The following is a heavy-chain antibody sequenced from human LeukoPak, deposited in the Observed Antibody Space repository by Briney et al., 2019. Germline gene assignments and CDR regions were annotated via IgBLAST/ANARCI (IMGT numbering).Heavy chain of an antibody. Sequence: PGRSLRLSCAASDFIFSSYGMHWVRQAPGQGLEWVASLWYDGTNKYHADSVKGRFTISRDNSQSTLFLQMNSLRAEDTAVYYFARARNNYDTSGYSALDYWGQGTLVTVSS. V-gene: IGHV3-33*01. CDR2: LWYDGTNK. D-gene: IGHD3-22*01. CDR3: ARARNNYDTSGYSALDY. CDR1: DFIFSSYG. J-gene: IGHJ4*02.